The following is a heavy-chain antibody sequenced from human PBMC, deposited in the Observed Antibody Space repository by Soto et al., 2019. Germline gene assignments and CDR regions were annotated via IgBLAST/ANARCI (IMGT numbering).Heavy chain of an antibody. J-gene: IGHJ6*03. D-gene: IGHD3-16*02. CDR3: ARSQAMITFGGVIVGTSDYYYYMDV. Sequence: SETLSLTCTVSGGSISSGGYYWSWIRQHPGKGLEWIGYIYYSGSTYYNPSLKSRVTISVDTSKNQFSLKLSSVTAADTAVYYCARSQAMITFGGVIVGTSDYYYYMDVWGKGTTVTVSS. V-gene: IGHV4-31*03. CDR2: IYYSGST. CDR1: GGSISSGGYY.